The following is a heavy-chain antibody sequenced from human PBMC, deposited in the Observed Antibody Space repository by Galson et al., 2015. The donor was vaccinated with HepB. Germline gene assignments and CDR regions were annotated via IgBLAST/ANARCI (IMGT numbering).Heavy chain of an antibody. V-gene: IGHV3-30*18. J-gene: IGHJ3*02. D-gene: IGHD2-8*01. CDR2: ISYDGSNK. CDR1: GFTFSSYG. Sequence: SLRLSYAASGFTFSSYGMHWVRQAPGKGLEWVAVISYDGSNKYYADSVKGRFTISRDNSKNTLYLQMNSLRAEDTAVYYCAKLIVLMVYATNDAFDIWGQGTMVTVSS. CDR3: AKLIVLMVYATNDAFDI.